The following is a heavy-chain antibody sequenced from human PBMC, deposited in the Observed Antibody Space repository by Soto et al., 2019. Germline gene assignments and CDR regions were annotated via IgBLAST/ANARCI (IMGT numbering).Heavy chain of an antibody. V-gene: IGHV4-39*01. J-gene: IGHJ4*02. D-gene: IGHD6-13*01. CDR3: ASWYSSSWYTSGVPFDF. CDR2: IYYSGST. CDR1: GVSISSSSYY. Sequence: SETLSLTCSVSGVSISSSSYYWGWIRQPPGKGLEWIGSIYYSGSTYYHPSLRSRGTISVDTSKKQFSLKLSSVTAADTAVYYCASWYSSSWYTSGVPFDFWGQGTLVTVSS.